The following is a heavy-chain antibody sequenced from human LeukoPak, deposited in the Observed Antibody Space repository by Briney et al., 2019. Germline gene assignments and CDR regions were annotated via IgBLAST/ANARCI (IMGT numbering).Heavy chain of an antibody. CDR2: ISYDGSNK. J-gene: IGHJ3*02. D-gene: IGHD6-6*01. Sequence: GGSLRLSCVASGFTFSDYTIDWVHQAPGKGLEWVAVISYDGSNKYYADSVEGRFTISRDNSRNTLDLQMNSLRADDTAVYYCARAYSSSSFDAFDIWGQGTMVTVSA. CDR1: GFTFSDYT. CDR3: ARAYSSSSFDAFDI. V-gene: IGHV3-30-3*01.